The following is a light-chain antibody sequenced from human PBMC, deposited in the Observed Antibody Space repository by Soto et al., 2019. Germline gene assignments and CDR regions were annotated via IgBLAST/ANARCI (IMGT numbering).Light chain of an antibody. Sequence: QSALTQPASVSGSPGQSITISCTGTSSDVGGYNYVSWYQQRPGKAPELMIYEVSNRPSGVSNRFSGSKSGNTASLTISGLQAEDETYYYCSSYTSSSTWVFGGGTKVTVL. CDR1: SSDVGGYNY. V-gene: IGLV2-14*01. J-gene: IGLJ3*02. CDR3: SSYTSSSTWV. CDR2: EVS.